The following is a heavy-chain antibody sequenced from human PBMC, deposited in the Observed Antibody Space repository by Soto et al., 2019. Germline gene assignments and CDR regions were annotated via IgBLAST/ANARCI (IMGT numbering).Heavy chain of an antibody. V-gene: IGHV3-15*07. CDR3: TTDSPVLRSGYSYGYPYYYYGMDV. D-gene: IGHD5-18*01. Sequence: PGGSLRLSCAASGFTFSSAWMNWVRQAPGKGLEWVGRIKSKTDGGTTDYAAPVKGRFTISRDDSKNTLYLQMNSLKTEDTAVYYCTTDSPVLRSGYSYGYPYYYYGMDVWGQGTTVTVSS. J-gene: IGHJ6*02. CDR1: GFTFSSAW. CDR2: IKSKTDGGTT.